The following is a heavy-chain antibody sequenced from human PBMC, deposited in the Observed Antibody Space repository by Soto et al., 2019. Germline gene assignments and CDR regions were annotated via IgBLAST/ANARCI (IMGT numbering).Heavy chain of an antibody. CDR3: ARDRIKPSYFDY. J-gene: IGHJ4*02. Sequence: SETLSLTCAVSGGSISSGGYYWSWIRQHPGKGLEWIGYIYYSGSTYYNPSLKSRVTISVDTSKNQFSLKLSSVTAADTAVYYCARDRIKPSYFDYWGQGTLVTVST. CDR1: GGSISSGGYY. D-gene: IGHD5-18*01. CDR2: IYYSGST. V-gene: IGHV4-31*11.